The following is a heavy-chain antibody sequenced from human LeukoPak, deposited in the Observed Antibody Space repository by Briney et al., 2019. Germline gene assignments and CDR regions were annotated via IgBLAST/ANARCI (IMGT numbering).Heavy chain of an antibody. CDR1: GGSISSYY. V-gene: IGHV4-59*01. Sequence: SETLSLTCTVSGGSISSYYWSWIRQPPGKGLEGVGYIYYSGSTNYNPSLKSRVTISVDTSKNQFSLKLSSVTAADTAVYYCARDANDYFDYWGQGTLVTVSS. J-gene: IGHJ4*02. CDR2: IYYSGST. CDR3: ARDANDYFDY.